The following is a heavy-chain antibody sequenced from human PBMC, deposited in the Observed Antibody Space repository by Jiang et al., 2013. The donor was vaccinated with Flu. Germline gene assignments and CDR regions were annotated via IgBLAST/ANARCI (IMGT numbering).Heavy chain of an antibody. Sequence: PGLVKPSETLSLTCTVSGGSISSSYGSWIRQPPGKGLEWIGYIYYSGSTNYNPSLKSRVTISVDTSKNHFSLKLSSVTAADTAVYYCARFSKPPYYFDYWGQGILVTVSS. J-gene: IGHJ4*02. CDR1: GGSISSSY. V-gene: IGHV4-59*13. CDR3: ARFSKPPYYFDY. D-gene: IGHD2-2*01. CDR2: IYYSGST.